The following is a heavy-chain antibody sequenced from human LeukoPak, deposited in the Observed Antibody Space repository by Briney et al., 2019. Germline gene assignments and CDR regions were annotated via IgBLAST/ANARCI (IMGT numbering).Heavy chain of an antibody. J-gene: IGHJ4*02. V-gene: IGHV4-59*08. D-gene: IGHD3-9*01. Sequence: SETLSLTCTVSGGSISAYYWSWIRQPPGKGLEWIGYIYYSGGTSYNPSLKSRVTISVGTSKNQFSLKLSSVTAADTAVYYCARLQRNYDILTAYTFDYWGQGTLVTVSS. CDR2: IYYSGGT. CDR3: ARLQRNYDILTAYTFDY. CDR1: GGSISAYY.